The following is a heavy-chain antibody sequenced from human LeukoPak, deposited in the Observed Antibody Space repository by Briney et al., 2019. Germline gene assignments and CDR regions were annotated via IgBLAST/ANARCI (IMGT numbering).Heavy chain of an antibody. CDR3: ARSTYYYDSSGYYYVFWFDP. CDR2: IYYSGST. V-gene: IGHV4-59*08. D-gene: IGHD3-22*01. Sequence: PSETLSLTCTVSGGSISSYYWSWIRQPPGKGLEWIGYIYYSGSTNYNPSLKSRVTISVDTSKNQFSLKLSSVTAADTAVYYCARSTYYYDSSGYYYVFWFDPWGQGTLVTVPS. CDR1: GGSISSYY. J-gene: IGHJ5*02.